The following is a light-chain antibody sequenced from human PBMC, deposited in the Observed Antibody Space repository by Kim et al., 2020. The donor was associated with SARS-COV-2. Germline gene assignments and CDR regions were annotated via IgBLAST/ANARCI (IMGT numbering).Light chain of an antibody. CDR2: AAS. CDR3: QKYNSAPFT. CDR1: QGISNY. J-gene: IGKJ3*01. V-gene: IGKV1-27*01. Sequence: DIQMTQSPSSLSAFVGDRVTITCRASQGISNYLAWYELKSGKVPKLLIHAASTLQSGVPSRFSGSGSGTDFILTISSLQPEDVATYYCQKYNSAPFTFGPGTKVDIK.